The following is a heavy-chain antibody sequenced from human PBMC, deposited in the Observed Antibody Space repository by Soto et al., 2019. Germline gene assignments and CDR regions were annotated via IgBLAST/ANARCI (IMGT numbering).Heavy chain of an antibody. J-gene: IGHJ4*02. CDR3: AHRRWGNGWNDGDFDY. Sequence: QITLQESGPTVVKPTQTLTLTCTFSGFSLSTSGEGVGWIRQPPGKALECLAFAYWDDDNRYSPFLRNRLTFTKDTSKNQVVLTMTNMDFVDTATYFCAHRRWGNGWNDGDFDYWGQGTLVTVYS. CDR1: GFSLSTSGEG. V-gene: IGHV2-5*02. CDR2: AYWDDDN. D-gene: IGHD1-1*01.